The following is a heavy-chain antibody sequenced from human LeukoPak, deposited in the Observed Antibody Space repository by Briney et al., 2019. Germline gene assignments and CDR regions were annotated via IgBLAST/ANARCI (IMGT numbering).Heavy chain of an antibody. D-gene: IGHD6-19*01. CDR2: TYYRSQWRN. V-gene: IGHV6-1*01. J-gene: IGHJ4*02. CDR3: ARGVAGTGFDY. CDR1: GDSVSGSNGA. Sequence: SQTLSLTCVISGDSVSGSNGAWNWIRQSPSRGLEWLGRTYYRSQWRNDYALSVKGRITIDPDTSKSQFSLQLNSVTPEDTAVYYCARGVAGTGFDYWSQGTLVTVSS.